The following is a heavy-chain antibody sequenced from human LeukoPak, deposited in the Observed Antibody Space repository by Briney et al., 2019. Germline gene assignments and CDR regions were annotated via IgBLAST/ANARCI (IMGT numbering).Heavy chain of an antibody. CDR2: INPNSGGT. Sequence: ASVKVSCKASGYTFTGYYMHWVRQAPGQGLEWMGWINPNSGGTNYAQKFQGRVTMTRDTSISTAYMELSRLRSDDTAVYYCARDPPTTVSPFYYWGQGTLVTVSS. J-gene: IGHJ4*02. D-gene: IGHD4-11*01. CDR3: ARDPPTTVSPFYY. CDR1: GYTFTGYY. V-gene: IGHV1-2*02.